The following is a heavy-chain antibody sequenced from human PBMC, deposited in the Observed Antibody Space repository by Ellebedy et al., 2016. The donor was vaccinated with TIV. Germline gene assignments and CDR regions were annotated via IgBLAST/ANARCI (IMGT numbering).Heavy chain of an antibody. J-gene: IGHJ4*02. CDR3: ASSRYHYYLGNTIFVY. CDR1: GFTFSSYA. V-gene: IGHV3-23*01. CDR2: INANGVST. Sequence: GESLKISCAASGFTFSSYAMSWVRQAPGQGLEWVSGINANGVSTSYADSVEGRFTISRDNSKDTLFLQMNSLGVEDTAVYYCASSRYHYYLGNTIFVYWGQGTLVTVSS. D-gene: IGHD3-10*01.